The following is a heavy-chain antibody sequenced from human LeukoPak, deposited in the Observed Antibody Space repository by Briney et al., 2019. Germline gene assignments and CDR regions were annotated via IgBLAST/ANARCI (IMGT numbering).Heavy chain of an antibody. CDR3: ARSPGTCGGDSRLLCFGYDY. Sequence: GASVKVSCKASGGTFSSYAISWVRQAPGQGLEWMGGIIPIFGTANYAQKFQGRVTITADESTSTAYMELSSLRSEDTAVYYCARSPGTCGGDSRLLCFGYDYWGQGTLVTVSS. V-gene: IGHV1-69*13. CDR1: GGTFSSYA. CDR2: IIPIFGTA. D-gene: IGHD2-21*02. J-gene: IGHJ4*02.